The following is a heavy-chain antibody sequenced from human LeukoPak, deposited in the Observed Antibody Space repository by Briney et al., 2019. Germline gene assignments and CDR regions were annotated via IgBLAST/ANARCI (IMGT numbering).Heavy chain of an antibody. Sequence: GATVKVSCKASGYTFTSYYMHWVRQAPGQGLEWMGIINPSGGSTSYAQKFQGRVTMTRDMSTSTVYMELSSLRSEDTAVYYCARDSRHRLVWFGEETQFYYMDVWGKGTTVTISS. V-gene: IGHV1-46*01. CDR2: INPSGGST. D-gene: IGHD3-10*01. CDR1: GYTFTSYY. CDR3: ARDSRHRLVWFGEETQFYYMDV. J-gene: IGHJ6*03.